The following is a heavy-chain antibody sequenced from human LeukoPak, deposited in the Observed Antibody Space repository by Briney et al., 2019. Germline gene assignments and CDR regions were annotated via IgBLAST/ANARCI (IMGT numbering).Heavy chain of an antibody. CDR2: ISGSGGST. CDR1: GFTFSSYA. Sequence: GGSLRLSCAASGFTFSSYAMSWVRQAPGKGLEWVSAISGSGGSTYYADSVKGRFTISRDNSKNTLYLQMNSLRAEDTAVYYCAKDLGGLSVAGSDYWGQGTLVTVSS. V-gene: IGHV3-23*01. J-gene: IGHJ4*02. CDR3: AKDLGGLSVAGSDY. D-gene: IGHD6-19*01.